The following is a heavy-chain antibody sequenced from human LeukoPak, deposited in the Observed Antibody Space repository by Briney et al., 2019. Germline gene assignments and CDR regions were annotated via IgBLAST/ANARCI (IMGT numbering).Heavy chain of an antibody. Sequence: GSPHLCGAASGFSYSTYRVTWVRQAPGRGLEWLSYISGSSTTIYYGDSVKGRFTVSRDNAKNSLYLQMNSLRDEDTAVYYCARDHYSRNEFCGQGTLVTVSS. CDR3: ARDHYSRNEF. J-gene: IGHJ4*02. CDR2: ISGSSTTI. D-gene: IGHD6-13*01. V-gene: IGHV3-48*02. CDR1: GFSYSTYR.